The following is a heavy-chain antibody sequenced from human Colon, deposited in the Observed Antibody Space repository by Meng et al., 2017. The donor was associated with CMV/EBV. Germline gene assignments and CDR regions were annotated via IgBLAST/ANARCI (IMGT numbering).Heavy chain of an antibody. Sequence: GESLKISCAASGFTFNNYWMTWVRKAPGKGLEWVALINQVGSQEYYVDSVKGRFTISRDNAKNSLFLQLDSLRHEDTAVYFCARDIGWGHSDYWGQGTLVTVSS. CDR3: ARDIGWGHSDY. CDR2: INQVGSQE. D-gene: IGHD7-27*01. CDR1: GFTFNNYW. J-gene: IGHJ4*02. V-gene: IGHV3-7*01.